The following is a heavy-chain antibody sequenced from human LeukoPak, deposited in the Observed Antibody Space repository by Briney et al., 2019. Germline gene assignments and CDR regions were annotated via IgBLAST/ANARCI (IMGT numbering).Heavy chain of an antibody. CDR2: IYHSGST. D-gene: IGHD1-26*01. V-gene: IGHV4-4*02. Sequence: GSLSLTCAVSGGSISSSNWWSWVRQPPGKGLEWIGEIYHSGSTNYNPSLKSRVTISVDKSKNQFSLKLSSVTAADTAVYYCARGGDIVGATTTHFDYWGQGTLVTVSS. J-gene: IGHJ4*02. CDR3: ARGGDIVGATTTHFDY. CDR1: GGSISSSNW.